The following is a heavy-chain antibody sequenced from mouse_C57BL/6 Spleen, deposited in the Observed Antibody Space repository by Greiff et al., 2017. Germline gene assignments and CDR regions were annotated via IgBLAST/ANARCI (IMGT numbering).Heavy chain of an antibody. Sequence: EVKLVESGGGLVKPGGSLKLSCAASGFTFSDYGMHWVRQAPEKGLEWVAYISSGSSTIYYADTVKGRFTISRDNANNTLFLQMTSLRSEDTAMYYCARVYYDYDGYAMDYWGQGTSVTVSS. CDR1: GFTFSDYG. V-gene: IGHV5-17*01. CDR2: ISSGSSTI. D-gene: IGHD2-4*01. J-gene: IGHJ4*01. CDR3: ARVYYDYDGYAMDY.